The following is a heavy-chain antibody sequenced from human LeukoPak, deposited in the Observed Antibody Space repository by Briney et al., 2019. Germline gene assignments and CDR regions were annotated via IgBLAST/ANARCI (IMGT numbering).Heavy chain of an antibody. CDR1: GDSINSANYY. J-gene: IGHJ4*02. Sequence: SETLSLTCTVSGDSINSANYYWGWIRQPPGKGLEWIGSIYYSGRTYYNPSLKSRVSIFVDKSQNQFSLNLTSVTAADTAVYYCGGRSGLHSPIVAYWGQGTLLTVSS. V-gene: IGHV4-39*01. D-gene: IGHD5-24*01. CDR2: IYYSGRT. CDR3: GGRSGLHSPIVAY.